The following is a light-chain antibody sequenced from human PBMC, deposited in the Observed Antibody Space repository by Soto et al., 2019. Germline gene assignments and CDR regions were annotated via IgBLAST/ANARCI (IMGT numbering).Light chain of an antibody. V-gene: IGKV1-39*01. J-gene: IGKJ3*01. Sequence: TITCRASQNIAFYLNWYQQKPGKAPNLLISAASNLQSGVPSRFSGSGSGTDFTLTISSLQLEDFATYYCQHCYSTPFAFGPGTKVDIK. CDR1: QNIAFY. CDR2: AAS. CDR3: QHCYSTPFA.